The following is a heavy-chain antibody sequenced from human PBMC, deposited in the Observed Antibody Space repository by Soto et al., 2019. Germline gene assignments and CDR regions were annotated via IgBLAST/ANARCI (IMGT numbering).Heavy chain of an antibody. D-gene: IGHD3-16*01. Sequence: GGSLRLSCAASGFTFSSYGMHWVRQAPGKGLEWVAVISYDGSNKYYADSVKGRFTISRDNSKNTLYLQMNSLRAEDTAVYYCAKDGAYDYIWGSWAAFDIWGQGTMVTVSS. CDR3: AKDGAYDYIWGSWAAFDI. V-gene: IGHV3-30*18. CDR1: GFTFSSYG. J-gene: IGHJ3*02. CDR2: ISYDGSNK.